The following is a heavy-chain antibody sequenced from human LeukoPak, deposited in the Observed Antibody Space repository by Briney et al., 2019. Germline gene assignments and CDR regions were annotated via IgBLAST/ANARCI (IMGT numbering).Heavy chain of an antibody. CDR2: IYSGGST. D-gene: IGHD6-13*01. J-gene: IGHJ4*02. Sequence: GGSLRLSCAASGFTVSSNYMSWVRQAPGKGLEWVSVIYSGGSTYYADSVKGRFTISRDNSKNTLYLQMNSLRAEDTAVYYCARFHSSSWADYWGQGTLVTVSS. CDR3: ARFHSSSWADY. V-gene: IGHV3-53*01. CDR1: GFTVSSNY.